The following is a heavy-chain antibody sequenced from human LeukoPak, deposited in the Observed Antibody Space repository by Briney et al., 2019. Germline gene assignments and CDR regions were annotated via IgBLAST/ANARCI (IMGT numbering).Heavy chain of an antibody. CDR3: ARSTPGAFDI. D-gene: IGHD7-27*01. V-gene: IGHV3-30*04. CDR2: ISYDGKNK. J-gene: IGHJ3*02. Sequence: HPGGSLRLSCAASGFTFSTYAMQWVRQAPGKGLECVAVISYDGKNKYYADSVKGRFTISRDNSKNTLYLQMNSLRAEDTAVYYCARSTPGAFDIWGQGTMVTVSS. CDR1: GFTFSTYA.